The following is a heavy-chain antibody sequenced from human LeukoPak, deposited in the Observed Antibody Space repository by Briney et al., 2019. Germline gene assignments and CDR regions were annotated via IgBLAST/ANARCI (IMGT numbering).Heavy chain of an antibody. D-gene: IGHD3-10*01. CDR3: AEDWDGSGSYWIDY. Sequence: GGSLRLSCAASGFTFSSYGMHWVRQAPGKGLEWVAVISYDGSNKYYADSVKGRFTISRDNSKNTLYLQMNSLRAEDTAVYYCAEDWDGSGSYWIDYWGQGTLVTVSS. CDR2: ISYDGSNK. CDR1: GFTFSSYG. J-gene: IGHJ4*02. V-gene: IGHV3-30*18.